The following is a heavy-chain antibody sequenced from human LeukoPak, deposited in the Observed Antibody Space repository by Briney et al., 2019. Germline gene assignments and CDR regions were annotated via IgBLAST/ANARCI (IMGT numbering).Heavy chain of an antibody. CDR2: INPSGGST. CDR1: GYTFTSYY. V-gene: IGHV1-46*01. Sequence: ASVKVSCTASGYTFTSYYMRWVRQAPGQGLEWMGIINPSGGSTTYAQKFQGRVTMTRDTSTRTVYMELSSLRSEDTAVYYCARGSITEPDYWGQGTLVTVSS. D-gene: IGHD5-12*01. CDR3: ARGSITEPDY. J-gene: IGHJ4*02.